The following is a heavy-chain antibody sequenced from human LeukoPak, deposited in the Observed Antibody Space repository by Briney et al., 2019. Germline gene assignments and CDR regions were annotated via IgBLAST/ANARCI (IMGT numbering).Heavy chain of an antibody. V-gene: IGHV4-59*01. CDR3: TRGGWNDVGANWFDP. CDR1: GGSISSYY. J-gene: IGHJ5*02. CDR2: IYYSGST. Sequence: SETLSLTCTVSGGSISSYYWTWIRQPPGKGLEWIGYIYYSGSTNYNPSLKSRVTISVDTSKNQFSLKLRSVTAADTAVYYCTRGGWNDVGANWFDPWGQGTLVTVSS. D-gene: IGHD1-1*01.